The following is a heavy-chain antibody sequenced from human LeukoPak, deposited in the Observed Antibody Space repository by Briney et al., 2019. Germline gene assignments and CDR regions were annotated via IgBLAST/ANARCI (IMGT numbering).Heavy chain of an antibody. D-gene: IGHD2-2*01. CDR1: GFTFSSYA. V-gene: IGHV3-23*01. CDR3: ARHDIVVVPAAMWYYYYGMDV. CDR2: ISGSGGST. J-gene: IGHJ6*02. Sequence: GGSLRLSCAASGFTFSSYAMSWVRQAPGKGLEWVSAISGSGGSTYYADSVKGRFTISRDNAKNSLYLQMNSLRAEDTAVYYCARHDIVVVPAAMWYYYYGMDVWGQGTTVTVSS.